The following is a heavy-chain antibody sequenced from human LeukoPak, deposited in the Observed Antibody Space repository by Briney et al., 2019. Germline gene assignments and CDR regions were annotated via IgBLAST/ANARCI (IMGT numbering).Heavy chain of an antibody. D-gene: IGHD3-10*01. CDR2: IIPIFGTA. J-gene: IGHJ6*02. V-gene: IGHV1-69*05. CDR1: GGTFSSYA. CDR3: ARDLRQAGYGSGARIRYYGMDV. Sequence: GASVKVSCKASGGTFSSYAISWVRQAPGQGLEWMGGIIPIFGTANYAQKLQGRVTMTTDTSTSTAYMELRSLRSDDTAVYYCARDLRQAGYGSGARIRYYGMDVWGQGTTVTVSS.